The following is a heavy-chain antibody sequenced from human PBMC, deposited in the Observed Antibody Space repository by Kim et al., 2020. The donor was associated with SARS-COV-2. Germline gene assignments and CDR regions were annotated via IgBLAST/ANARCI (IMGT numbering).Heavy chain of an antibody. V-gene: IGHV6-1*01. CDR3: ARGVYGNWNARFRLGYYYYGMDV. D-gene: IGHD1-20*01. CDR2: TYYRSKWYN. Sequence: SQTLSLTCAISGDSVSSNSAAWNWIRQSQSRGLEWLGRTYYRSKWYNDYAVSVKSRITINPDTSKNRFSLQLNSVTPEDTAVYYCARGVYGNWNARFRLGYYYYGMDVWGQGTTVTVSS. CDR1: GDSVSSNSAA. J-gene: IGHJ6*02.